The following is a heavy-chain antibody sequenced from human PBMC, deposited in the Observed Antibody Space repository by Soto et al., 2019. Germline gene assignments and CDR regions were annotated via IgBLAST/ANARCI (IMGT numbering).Heavy chain of an antibody. Sequence: LRLSCAASGFTFSSYAMSWVRQAPGKGLEWVSAISGSGGSTYYADSVKGRFTISRDNSKNTLYLQMNSLRAEDTAVYYCAKDRRAIVVVITPPNGMDVWGQGTTVTVSS. CDR1: GFTFSSYA. J-gene: IGHJ6*02. D-gene: IGHD3-22*01. CDR3: AKDRRAIVVVITPPNGMDV. V-gene: IGHV3-23*01. CDR2: ISGSGGST.